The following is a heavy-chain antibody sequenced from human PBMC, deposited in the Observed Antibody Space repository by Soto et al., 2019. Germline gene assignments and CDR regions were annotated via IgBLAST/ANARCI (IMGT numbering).Heavy chain of an antibody. CDR2: IIPIFGTA. J-gene: IGHJ5*02. Sequence: SVKVSCKASGGTFSSYAISWVRQAPGQGLEWMGGIIPIFGTANYAQKFQGRVTITADESTSTAYMELSSLRSEDTAVYYCGRETRYCSGGSCYRVGWFDPWGQGTLVTAPQ. V-gene: IGHV1-69*13. CDR1: GGTFSSYA. D-gene: IGHD2-15*01. CDR3: GRETRYCSGGSCYRVGWFDP.